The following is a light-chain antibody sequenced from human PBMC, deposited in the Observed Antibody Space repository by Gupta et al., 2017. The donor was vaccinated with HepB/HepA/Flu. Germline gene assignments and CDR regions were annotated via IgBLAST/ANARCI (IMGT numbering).Light chain of an antibody. CDR1: SSNVGSNT. V-gene: IGLV1-44*01. CDR3: ASWDDRLDGPV. CDR2: SNR. Sequence: QSMLTQPPSASGTPGPRVTIPCFGSSSNVGSNTVNWYQHLPGTAPKVLIYSNRERPSGVPDRFSGSKSGTSASLAISGLQSGDEADYYCASWDDRLDGPVFGGGTKVTVL. J-gene: IGLJ3*02.